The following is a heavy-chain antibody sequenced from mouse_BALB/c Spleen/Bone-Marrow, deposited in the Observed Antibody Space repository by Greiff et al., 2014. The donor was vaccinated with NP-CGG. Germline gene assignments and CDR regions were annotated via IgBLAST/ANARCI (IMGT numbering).Heavy chain of an antibody. D-gene: IGHD2-4*01. CDR1: GFSLTGYG. CDR3: ARDSFLITRALDY. CDR2: IWGGGST. J-gene: IGHJ4*01. V-gene: IGHV2-6-7*01. Sequence: VKLMESGPGLVAPSQSLSITCTVSGFSLTGYGVSWVRQPPGKGLEWLGMIWGGGSTDYNSALKSRLSINKDNSKSQVFLKMNSLQTDDTARYYCARDSFLITRALDYWGQGTSVTVSS.